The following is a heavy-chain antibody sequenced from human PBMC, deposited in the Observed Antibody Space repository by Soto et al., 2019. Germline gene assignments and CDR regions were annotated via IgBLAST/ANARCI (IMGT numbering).Heavy chain of an antibody. CDR3: ARDPAPIGWYDY. D-gene: IGHD6-19*01. V-gene: IGHV3-74*01. J-gene: IGHJ4*02. Sequence: GSLRISCAASGFTLSIYWMHWVRQAPGKGLEWVSRIDRDGSSTTYADSVKGRFTISRDSAKNTLYLQMNSLRVEDTAVYYCARDPAPIGWYDYWGQGTLVTVS. CDR1: GFTLSIYW. CDR2: IDRDGSST.